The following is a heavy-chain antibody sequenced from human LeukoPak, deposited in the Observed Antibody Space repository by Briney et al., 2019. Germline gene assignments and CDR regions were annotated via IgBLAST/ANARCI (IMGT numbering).Heavy chain of an antibody. Sequence: ASVKVSCKVSGYTFTSYDINWVRQATGQGLEWMGWMNPNSGNTGYAQKFQGRVTMTRNTSISTAYMELSNPRSEDTAAYFCAKISRDSSGYPYWGQGTLVTVSS. CDR2: MNPNSGNT. J-gene: IGHJ4*02. V-gene: IGHV1-8*01. CDR3: AKISRDSSGYPY. CDR1: GYTFTSYD. D-gene: IGHD3-22*01.